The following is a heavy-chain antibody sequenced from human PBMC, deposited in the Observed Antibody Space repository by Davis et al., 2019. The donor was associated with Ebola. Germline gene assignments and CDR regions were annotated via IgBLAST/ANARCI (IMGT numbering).Heavy chain of an antibody. Sequence: GESLKISCAASEFSFSSYGMHWVRQAPGKGLEWVAFIRYDGSNKYYADSVKGRFTISRDNSKNTLYLQMNSLRAEDTGVYYCAKDMWTAQASPAGLADYWGQGTLVTVSS. CDR3: AKDMWTAQASPAGLADY. V-gene: IGHV3-30*02. D-gene: IGHD6-19*01. J-gene: IGHJ4*02. CDR2: IRYDGSNK. CDR1: EFSFSSYG.